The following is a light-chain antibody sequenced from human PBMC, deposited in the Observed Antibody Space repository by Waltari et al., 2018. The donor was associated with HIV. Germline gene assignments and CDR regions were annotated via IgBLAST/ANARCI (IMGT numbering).Light chain of an antibody. Sequence: QSVLTQPPSASGTPGQRVTLSCSGSSSNLGSNYVYWYQRLPGTTPKLLIYRNKQRPSGVPDRFSGSKSDTSASLAISGLRSEDEADYYCAAWDDSLSGRVFGGGTKLTVL. CDR3: AAWDDSLSGRV. J-gene: IGLJ3*02. CDR1: SSNLGSNY. CDR2: RNK. V-gene: IGLV1-47*01.